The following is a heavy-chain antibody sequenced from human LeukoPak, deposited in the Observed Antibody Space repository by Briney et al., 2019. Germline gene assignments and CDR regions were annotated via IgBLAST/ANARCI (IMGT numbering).Heavy chain of an antibody. J-gene: IGHJ4*02. CDR3: ARDHYGDSFDFDY. Sequence: KSSETLSLTCAVYGGSFSGYYWSWIRQPPGKGLEWIGSIYYSGSTYYNPSLKSRVTISIDTSKNQFSLKLNSVTAADTAVYYCARDHYGDSFDFDYWGRGTLVTVSS. D-gene: IGHD4-17*01. CDR2: IYYSGST. V-gene: IGHV4-34*01. CDR1: GGSFSGYY.